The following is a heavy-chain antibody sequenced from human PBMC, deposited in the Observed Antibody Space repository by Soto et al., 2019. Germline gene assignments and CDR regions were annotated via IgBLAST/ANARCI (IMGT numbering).Heavy chain of an antibody. D-gene: IGHD6-19*01. J-gene: IGHJ4*02. CDR3: ERDLRIAVVEVFDY. CDR2: IYHSGST. V-gene: IGHV4-4*02. CDR1: GVSISSTTW. Sequence: SETLSLTCAVSGVSISSTTWWSWVRQPPGKGLEWIGEIYHSGSTNYNPSLKSRVTISVDKSKNHFSLQLSSVTAADTAVYYCERDLRIAVVEVFDYWGQGTLVTVSS.